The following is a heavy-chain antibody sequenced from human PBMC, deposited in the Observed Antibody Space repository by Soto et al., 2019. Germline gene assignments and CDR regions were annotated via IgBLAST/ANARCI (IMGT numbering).Heavy chain of an antibody. Sequence: TLSLTCPLYSGSLRGYYWSWIRQPPGKGLEWIGEISPSGTTNYSPSLKSRVSISVDTSKNQFSLNLTSLTAADTAVYYCARAPKVSGSAQTRPDFWGQGSLVTVSS. CDR1: SGSLRGYY. V-gene: IGHV4-34*01. CDR3: ARAPKVSGSAQTRPDF. D-gene: IGHD6-6*01. CDR2: ISPSGTT. J-gene: IGHJ4*02.